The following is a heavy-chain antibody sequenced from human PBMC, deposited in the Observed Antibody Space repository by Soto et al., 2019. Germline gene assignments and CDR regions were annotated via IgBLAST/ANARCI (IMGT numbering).Heavy chain of an antibody. CDR2: INAGNGNT. V-gene: IGHV1-3*01. CDR3: ARRRQISSGFDDFDI. Sequence: ASVKVSCKASGYTSTSYAMHWVRQAPGQRLEWMGWINAGNGNTKYSQKFQGRVTITRDTSASTAYMELSSLRSEDTAVYYCARRRQISSGFDDFDIWGQGTLVTGSS. D-gene: IGHD3-22*01. J-gene: IGHJ3*02. CDR1: GYTSTSYA.